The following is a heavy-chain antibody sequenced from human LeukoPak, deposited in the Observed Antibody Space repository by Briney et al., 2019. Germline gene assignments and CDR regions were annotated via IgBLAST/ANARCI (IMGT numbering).Heavy chain of an antibody. CDR3: ARDYVYAFDY. J-gene: IGHJ4*02. Sequence: PGGSLRLSCAASGFSFSSYSMNWVRQAPGKGLEWVSYISGSGNAKHYTASVKGRFTISRDNAKNALYLQMNSLRAEDTAVYFCARDYVYAFDYWGQGTLVTVSS. D-gene: IGHD2/OR15-2a*01. CDR1: GFSFSSYS. V-gene: IGHV3-48*01. CDR2: ISGSGNAK.